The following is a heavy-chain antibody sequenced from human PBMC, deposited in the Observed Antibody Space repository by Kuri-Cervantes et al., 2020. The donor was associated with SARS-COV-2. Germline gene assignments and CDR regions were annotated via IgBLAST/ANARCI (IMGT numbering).Heavy chain of an antibody. CDR1: GYTFIDYY. CDR3: TTLIDY. J-gene: IGHJ4*02. V-gene: IGHV1-2*02. Sequence: ASVKVSCKASGYTFIDYYMHWVRQAPGQGLEWMAWINPKSGATNYAQKFQGRVTMTTDTSISTAYMDLSRLRSDDTAVYYCTTLIDYWGQGALVTVSS. CDR2: INPKSGAT.